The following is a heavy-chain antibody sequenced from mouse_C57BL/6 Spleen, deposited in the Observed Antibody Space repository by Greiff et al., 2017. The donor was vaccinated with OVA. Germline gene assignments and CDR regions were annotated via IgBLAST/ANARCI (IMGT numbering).Heavy chain of an antibody. CDR3: ADNYSNYDYAMDY. CDR1: GYTFTSYW. V-gene: IGHV1-64*01. D-gene: IGHD2-5*01. Sequence: QVQLQQPGAELVKPGASVKLSCKASGYTFTSYWMHWVKQRLGQGLEWIGMIHPNSGSTNYNEKFKSKATLTVDKSSSTAYMKLSSLTSEDSAVYYCADNYSNYDYAMDYWGQGASVTVST. J-gene: IGHJ4*01. CDR2: IHPNSGST.